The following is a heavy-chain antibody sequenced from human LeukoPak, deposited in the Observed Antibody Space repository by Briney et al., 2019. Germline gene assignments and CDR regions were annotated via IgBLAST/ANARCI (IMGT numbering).Heavy chain of an antibody. CDR1: GFTFSSYS. CDR3: ARVHGSGSLGY. CDR2: ISSSTSTI. V-gene: IGHV3-48*02. J-gene: IGHJ4*02. D-gene: IGHD3-10*01. Sequence: PGGSLRLSCAVSGFTFSSYSMNWVRQAPGKGLDWISYISSSTSTIYYAGSVKGRFTISRDNARSSLYLQMNSLRDDDTAVYYCARVHGSGSLGYWGQGTLVTVSS.